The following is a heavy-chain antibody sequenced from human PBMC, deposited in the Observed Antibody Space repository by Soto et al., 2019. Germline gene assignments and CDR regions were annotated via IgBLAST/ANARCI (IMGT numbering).Heavy chain of an antibody. CDR2: INAGNGNT. V-gene: IGHV1-3*01. D-gene: IGHD3-10*01. J-gene: IGHJ5*02. CDR1: GYTFTIYA. CDR3: ARSTMVRGVTP. Sequence: ASVKVSCKASGYTFTIYAMHCVLQSPGQRLEWMGWINAGNGNTKYSQEFQGRVTITRDTSASTAYMELSSLRSEDTAVYYCARSTMVRGVTPWGQGTLVTVSS.